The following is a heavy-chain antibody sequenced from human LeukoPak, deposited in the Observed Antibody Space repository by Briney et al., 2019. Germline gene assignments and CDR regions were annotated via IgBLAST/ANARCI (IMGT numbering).Heavy chain of an antibody. J-gene: IGHJ2*01. Sequence: SVEVSCKASGGTFSSYAISWVRQAPGQGLEWMGGIIPIFGTANYAQKFQGRVTITADESTSTAYMELSSLRSEDMAVYYCATDGDYDPSGWYFDLWGRGTLVTVSS. D-gene: IGHD4-17*01. V-gene: IGHV1-69*01. CDR1: GGTFSSYA. CDR3: ATDGDYDPSGWYFDL. CDR2: IIPIFGTA.